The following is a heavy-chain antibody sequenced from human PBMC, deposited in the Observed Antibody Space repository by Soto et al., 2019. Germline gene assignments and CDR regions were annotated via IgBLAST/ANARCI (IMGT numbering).Heavy chain of an antibody. J-gene: IGHJ6*02. D-gene: IGHD6-6*01. CDR2: IVVGSGNT. CDR3: AVIAARRNYYYGMDV. Sequence: SVKVSCKASGFTFTSSAVQWVRQARGQRLEWIGWIVVGSGNTNYAQKFQERVTITRDMSTSTAYMELSSLRSEDTAVYYCAVIAARRNYYYGMDVWGQGTTVTV. V-gene: IGHV1-58*01. CDR1: GFTFTSSA.